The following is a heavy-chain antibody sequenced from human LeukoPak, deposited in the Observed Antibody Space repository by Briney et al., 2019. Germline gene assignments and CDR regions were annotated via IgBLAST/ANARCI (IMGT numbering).Heavy chain of an antibody. CDR3: ARERGGYYYYDSSGYGAFDI. D-gene: IGHD3-22*01. Sequence: PGGSLRLSCAASGFTFSSYSMNWVRQAPGKGLEWVSYISSSSSTIYYADSVKGRFTISRDNAKNSLYLQMDSLRDEDTAVYYCARERGGYYYYDSSGYGAFDIWGRGTMVTVSS. CDR2: ISSSSSTI. V-gene: IGHV3-48*02. J-gene: IGHJ3*02. CDR1: GFTFSSYS.